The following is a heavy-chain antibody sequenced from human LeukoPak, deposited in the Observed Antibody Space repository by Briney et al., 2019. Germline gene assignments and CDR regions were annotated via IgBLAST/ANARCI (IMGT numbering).Heavy chain of an antibody. D-gene: IGHD4-17*01. CDR1: GFTFSGYS. Sequence: GGSLRLSCAASGFTFSGYSMNWVRQAPGKGLEWVSSISSSSSYIYYADSVKGRFTISRDNARNSLYLQMNSLRAEDTAVYYCASDNDYGDWIDYWGQGTLVTVSS. V-gene: IGHV3-21*01. J-gene: IGHJ4*02. CDR3: ASDNDYGDWIDY. CDR2: ISSSSSYI.